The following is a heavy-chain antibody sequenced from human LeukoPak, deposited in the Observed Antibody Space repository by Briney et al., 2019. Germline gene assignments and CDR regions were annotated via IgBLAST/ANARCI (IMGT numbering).Heavy chain of an antibody. V-gene: IGHV3-30*03. J-gene: IGHJ4*02. Sequence: GGSLRLSCAASGFTFSNYGMHWARQAPGRGLEWVAVISYDGSNKYYADSVKGRFNISRDDSKNTLYVQMNSLRADDTAVYYCARSLFSSSQHSDYWGQGTLVTVSS. CDR3: ARSLFSSSQHSDY. CDR2: ISYDGSNK. D-gene: IGHD6-13*01. CDR1: GFTFSNYG.